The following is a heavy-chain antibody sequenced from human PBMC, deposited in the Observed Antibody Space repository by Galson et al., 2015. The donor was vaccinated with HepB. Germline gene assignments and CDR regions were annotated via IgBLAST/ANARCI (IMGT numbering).Heavy chain of an antibody. CDR3: AREGGIVVVPAALDY. Sequence: SLRLSCAASGFTFSSYAMHWVRQAPGKGLEWVAVISYDGSNKYYADSVKGRFTISRDNSKNTLYLQMNSLRAEDTAVYYCAREGGIVVVPAALDYWGQGTLVTVSS. J-gene: IGHJ4*02. CDR2: ISYDGSNK. CDR1: GFTFSSYA. V-gene: IGHV3-30-3*01. D-gene: IGHD2-2*01.